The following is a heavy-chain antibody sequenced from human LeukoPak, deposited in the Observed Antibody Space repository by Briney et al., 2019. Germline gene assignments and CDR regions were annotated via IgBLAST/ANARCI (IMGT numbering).Heavy chain of an antibody. V-gene: IGHV4-34*01. J-gene: IGHJ6*03. CDR1: GGSFSGYY. CDR2: INNSGRT. D-gene: IGHD3-9*01. Sequence: SETLSLTCAVYGGSFSGYYWSWIRQPPGKGLGWVGEINNSGRTNYNPSLKSRVTISVDTSKNQFSLKLSSVTAADTAVYYCARGVSGRILTAPLGYYYYYMDVWGKGTTVTVSS. CDR3: ARGVSGRILTAPLGYYYYYMDV.